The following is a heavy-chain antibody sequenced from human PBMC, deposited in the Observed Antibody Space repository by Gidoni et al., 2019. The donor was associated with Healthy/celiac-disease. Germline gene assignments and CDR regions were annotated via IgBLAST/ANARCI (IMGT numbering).Heavy chain of an antibody. Sequence: EVQLVQSGAEVKKPGESLKISCKGSGYSFTSYWIGWVRQMPGKGLEWMGIIYPGDSDTRYSPSFQGQVTISADKSISTAYLQWSSLKASDTAMYYCARHTGGRARGSYSSSWYGSDLVDYWGQGTLVTVSS. CDR3: ARHTGGRARGSYSSSWYGSDLVDY. CDR2: IYPGDSDT. V-gene: IGHV5-51*01. J-gene: IGHJ4*02. D-gene: IGHD6-13*01. CDR1: GYSFTSYW.